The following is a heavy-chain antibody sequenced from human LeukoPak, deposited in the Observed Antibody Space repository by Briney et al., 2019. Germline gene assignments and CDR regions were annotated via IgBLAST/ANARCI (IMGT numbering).Heavy chain of an antibody. D-gene: IGHD3-10*01. J-gene: IGHJ4*02. CDR1: SGSFTAFF. CDR3: ARDIVRGVMDY. Sequence: SETLSLTCAVNSGSFTAFFWSWIRLSPGKGLEWIGEINHSGTTTYNPSLKSRVTISVDTSKNQFSLKLSSVTAADTAVYYCARDIVRGVMDYWGQGTLVTVSS. CDR2: INHSGTT. V-gene: IGHV4-34*01.